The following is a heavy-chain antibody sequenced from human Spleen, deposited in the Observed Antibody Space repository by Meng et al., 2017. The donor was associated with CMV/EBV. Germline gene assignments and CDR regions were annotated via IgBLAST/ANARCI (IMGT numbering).Heavy chain of an antibody. V-gene: IGHV3-74*01. D-gene: IGHD3-10*01. Sequence: LSLTCAASGFTFSSYAMSWVRQAPGKGLVWVSRINGDGRNTGYADSVKGRFTISRDNAKNTLYLQMNSLRVEDTAVYYCVRDQIIPTYYYYGMDVWGQGTTVTVSS. CDR1: GFTFSSYA. CDR3: VRDQIIPTYYYYGMDV. J-gene: IGHJ6*02. CDR2: INGDGRNT.